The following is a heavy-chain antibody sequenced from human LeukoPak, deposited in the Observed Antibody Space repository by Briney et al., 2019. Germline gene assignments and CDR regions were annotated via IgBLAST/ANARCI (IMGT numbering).Heavy chain of an antibody. CDR1: GFTFSSYA. V-gene: IGHV3-23*01. CDR3: AKATGTHFYYYGMDV. CDR2: ISGSGGST. D-gene: IGHD1-1*01. Sequence: PGGSLRLTCAASGFTFSSYAMSWVRQAPGKGLEWVSAISGSGGSTYYADSVKGRFTISRDNSKNTLYLQMNSLRAEDTAVYYCAKATGTHFYYYGMDVWGQGTTVTVSS. J-gene: IGHJ6*02.